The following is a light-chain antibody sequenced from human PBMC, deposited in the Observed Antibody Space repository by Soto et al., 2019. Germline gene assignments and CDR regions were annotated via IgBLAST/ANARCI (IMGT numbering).Light chain of an antibody. CDR2: DAS. J-gene: IGKJ1*01. CDR3: QQRSNWPSWT. Sequence: EIVLTQSPATLSLSPGERATLSCRASQSVSSYLAWYQQKPDQAPRLLIYDASNRATGIPARFSGSGSGTDFTLTIISLEPEDFAVYYCQQRSNWPSWTFGQGTKVEIK. V-gene: IGKV3-11*01. CDR1: QSVSSY.